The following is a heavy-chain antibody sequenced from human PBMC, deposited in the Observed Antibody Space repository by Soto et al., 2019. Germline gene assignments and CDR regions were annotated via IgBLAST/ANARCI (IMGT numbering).Heavy chain of an antibody. Sequence: SETLSLTCTVSGGSISSYYWSWIRQPPGKGLEWVGYIYYSGSTNYNPSLKSRVTISVDTSKNQFSLKLSSVTAADTAVYYCAREIRFGPNNWFDPWGQGTLVTVSS. CDR2: IYYSGST. V-gene: IGHV4-59*01. J-gene: IGHJ5*02. CDR1: GGSISSYY. CDR3: AREIRFGPNNWFDP. D-gene: IGHD3-10*01.